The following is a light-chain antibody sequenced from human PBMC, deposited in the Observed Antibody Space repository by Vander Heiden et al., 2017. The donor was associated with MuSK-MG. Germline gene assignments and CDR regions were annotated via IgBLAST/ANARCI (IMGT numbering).Light chain of an antibody. Sequence: DIVMTQSPDSLAVSLGERATINCKSSQSVLYSSNNKNYLAWYQQKPGQPPKLLIYWASTRESGVPDRFSGSGSGTDFTLTISSLQAKDVAVYYCQQDDSTPHTFGHGTKVDIK. CDR1: QSVLYSSNNKNY. CDR2: WAS. J-gene: IGKJ3*01. V-gene: IGKV4-1*01. CDR3: QQDDSTPHT.